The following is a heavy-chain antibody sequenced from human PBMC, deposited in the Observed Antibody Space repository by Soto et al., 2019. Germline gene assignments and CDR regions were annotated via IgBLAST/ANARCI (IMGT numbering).Heavy chain of an antibody. D-gene: IGHD6-19*01. J-gene: IGHJ5*02. CDR1: GYTFTSYA. V-gene: IGHV1-3*01. CDR2: INAGNGNT. Sequence: ASVTVSCKASGYTFTSYAMHWVRQAPGQRLEWMGWINAGNGNTKYSQKFQGRVTITRDTSASTAYMELSSLRSEDTAVYYCARDRVAGTWFDPWGQGTLVTVSS. CDR3: ARDRVAGTWFDP.